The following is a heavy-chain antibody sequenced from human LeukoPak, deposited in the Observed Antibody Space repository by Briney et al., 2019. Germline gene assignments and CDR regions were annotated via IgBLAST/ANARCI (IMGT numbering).Heavy chain of an antibody. CDR2: ISSSSSYI. CDR3: ARDKRYNWNDWGPMY. D-gene: IGHD1-1*01. J-gene: IGHJ4*02. Sequence: GGPLRPSGEPFGFPFSSFSLTWFGKPPGKGLDWFSSISSSSSYIYYADSVKGRFTISRDNAKNSLYLQMNSLRAEDTAVYYCARDKRYNWNDWGPMYWGQGTLVTVSS. V-gene: IGHV3-21*01. CDR1: GFPFSSFS.